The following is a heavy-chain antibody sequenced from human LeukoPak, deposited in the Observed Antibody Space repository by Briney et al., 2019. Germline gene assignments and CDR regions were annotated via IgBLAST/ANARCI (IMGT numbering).Heavy chain of an antibody. CDR2: ISWDGGST. CDR3: AKDDYGSGSPDY. CDR1: GFTSADYT. D-gene: IGHD3-10*01. V-gene: IGHV3-43*01. J-gene: IGHJ4*02. Sequence: GGSLRLSCAASGFTSADYTMHWVRPAPGKGLEWVSLISWDGGSTYYADSVKGRFTISRDNSKNSLYLQMNSLRTEDTALYYCAKDDYGSGSPDYWGQGTLVTVSS.